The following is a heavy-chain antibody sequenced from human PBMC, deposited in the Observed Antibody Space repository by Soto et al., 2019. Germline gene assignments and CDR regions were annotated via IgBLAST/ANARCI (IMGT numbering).Heavy chain of an antibody. V-gene: IGHV4-59*01. CDR1: GVSISSYY. CDR2: IYYSGGT. CDR3: ARKALPGWYFDL. Sequence: QEQLQESGPGLVKPSETLSLTCTVSGVSISSYYWNWIRQPPGKGLEWIGYIYYSGGTNYNPSLQGRVTMAVDTYKSQFSLQLSSVTASDTAVYFCARKALPGWYFDLWGRGTLVTVSS. J-gene: IGHJ2*01.